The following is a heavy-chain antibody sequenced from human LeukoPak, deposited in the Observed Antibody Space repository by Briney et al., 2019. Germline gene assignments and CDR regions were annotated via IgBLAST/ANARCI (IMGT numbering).Heavy chain of an antibody. D-gene: IGHD1-26*01. CDR3: ARDGPHSGSYYYDY. Sequence: GGSLRLSCAASGFSFRSYEMNWVRQAPGKGLEWISYISSSGDIIYYADSVKGRFTISRDNAKNSLYLQMNSLRAEDTAVYYCARDGPHSGSYYYDYWGQGTLVTVSS. J-gene: IGHJ4*02. V-gene: IGHV3-48*03. CDR1: GFSFRSYE. CDR2: ISSSGDII.